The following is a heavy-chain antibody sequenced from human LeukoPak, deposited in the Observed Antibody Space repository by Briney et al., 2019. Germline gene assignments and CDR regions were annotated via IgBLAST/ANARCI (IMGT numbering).Heavy chain of an antibody. J-gene: IGHJ6*02. CDR3: ARDVGYAAGGLYRFGLDV. CDR2: IKSDGSDT. D-gene: IGHD2-8*02. V-gene: IGHV3-74*01. CDR1: GISLSGHW. Sequence: PGGSLRLSCVGSGISLSGHWMYWVRQVSGKGLVWLSRIKSDGSDTTYADSVKGRFTISRDNAKNTLYLQMNSLRAEDTAVYYCARDVGYAAGGLYRFGLDVWGRGTTVTVSS.